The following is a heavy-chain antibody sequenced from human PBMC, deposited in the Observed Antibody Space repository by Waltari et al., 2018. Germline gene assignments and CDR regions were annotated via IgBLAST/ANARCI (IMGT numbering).Heavy chain of an antibody. CDR3: ARLKSSSGARGYFYS. Sequence: QVQLQQSGPGLLKPSETLSLSCTVSGGSIRSRGYYWGWTRQPPGGGLEWIGTISCNENTYYSPSLRSRVTISVDTSRNQFSLKMSSVTAADTAIYYCARLKSSSGARGYFYSWGQGTLVTVSS. CDR1: GGSIRSRGYY. J-gene: IGHJ4*02. CDR2: ISCNENT. D-gene: IGHD6-6*01. V-gene: IGHV4-39*01.